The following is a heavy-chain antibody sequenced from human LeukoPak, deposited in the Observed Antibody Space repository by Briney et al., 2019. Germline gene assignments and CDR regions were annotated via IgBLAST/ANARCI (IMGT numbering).Heavy chain of an antibody. D-gene: IGHD4-17*01. CDR3: AKIPPQNTVTTWLDY. J-gene: IGHJ4*02. V-gene: IGHV3-21*01. CDR1: GFTFSSYS. Sequence: GSLRLSCAASGFTFSSYSMNWVRQAPGKGLEWVSSISSSSSYIYYADSVKGRFTISRDNSKNTLYLQMNSLRAEDTAVYYCAKIPPQNTVTTWLDYWGQGTLVTVSS. CDR2: ISSSSSYI.